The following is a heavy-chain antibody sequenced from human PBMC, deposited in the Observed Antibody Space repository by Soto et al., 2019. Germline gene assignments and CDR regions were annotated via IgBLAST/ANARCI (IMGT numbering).Heavy chain of an antibody. CDR2: IIPIFGTA. CDR3: AVWVDTAMGNAFDI. D-gene: IGHD5-18*01. Sequence: QVQLVQSGAEVKKPGSSVKVSCKASGGTFSSSAISWVRQAPGQGLEWMGGIIPIFGTANYAQKFQGRVTITADESASTAYMELSSLRSEDTAVYYCAVWVDTAMGNAFDIWGQGTMVTVSS. CDR1: GGTFSSSA. J-gene: IGHJ3*02. V-gene: IGHV1-69*12.